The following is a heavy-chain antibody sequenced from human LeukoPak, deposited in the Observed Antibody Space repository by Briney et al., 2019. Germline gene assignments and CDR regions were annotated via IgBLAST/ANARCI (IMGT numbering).Heavy chain of an antibody. CDR1: GGSISSGDYY. V-gene: IGHV4-30-4*01. J-gene: IGHJ6*02. Sequence: SQTLSLTCTVSGGSISSGDYYWSWIRQPPGKGLEWIEYIYHSESTYYNPSLKSRVTISVDTSKNQFSLKLSSVTAADTAVYYCASQGATYNSYGLDVWGRGTTVTVSS. CDR3: ASQGATYNSYGLDV. CDR2: IYHSEST. D-gene: IGHD4/OR15-4a*01.